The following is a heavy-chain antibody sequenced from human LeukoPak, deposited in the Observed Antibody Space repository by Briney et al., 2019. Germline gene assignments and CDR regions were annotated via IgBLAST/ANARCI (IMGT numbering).Heavy chain of an antibody. CDR3: AKDGDSSGYYWFSNYFDY. V-gene: IGHV3-9*01. D-gene: IGHD3-22*01. CDR1: GFTFDDYA. CDR2: IGWNSGSI. Sequence: ARSLKLSCAASGFTFDDYAMHWVRQAPRKGLEWVSGIGWNSGSIGYADSVKGRFTISRDNAKSSLYLQMNSLRAEDTALYYCAKDGDSSGYYWFSNYFDYWGQGTLVTVSS. J-gene: IGHJ4*02.